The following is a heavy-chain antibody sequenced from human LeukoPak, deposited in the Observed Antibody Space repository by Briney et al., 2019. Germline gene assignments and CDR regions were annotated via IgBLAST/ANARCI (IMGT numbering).Heavy chain of an antibody. CDR1: GCTFTTFY. J-gene: IGHJ4*02. CDR3: ARAVGYYFDY. V-gene: IGHV1-2*06. CDR2: INPNSGGT. Sequence: GASVNVSCKASGCTFTTFYIHWVRQAPGQGLEWMGRINPNSGGTNYAQKFQGRVTMTRDTSISTAYMELSRLRSDDTAVYYCARAVGYYFDYWGQGTLVTVSS.